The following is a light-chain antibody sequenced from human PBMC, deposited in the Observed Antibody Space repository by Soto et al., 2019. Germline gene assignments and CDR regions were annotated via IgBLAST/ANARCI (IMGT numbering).Light chain of an antibody. CDR1: SSDVGGYNY. V-gene: IGLV2-14*01. Sequence: QSALTQPASVSGSPGQSITISCTGTSSDVGGYNYVSWYQQHPGKAPKLMIYDVSNRPSGVSNRFSGSKSGHTASLTISGLQAEDEADYYCSLYTSSSTLVFGGGTKLTVL. J-gene: IGLJ2*01. CDR2: DVS. CDR3: SLYTSSSTLV.